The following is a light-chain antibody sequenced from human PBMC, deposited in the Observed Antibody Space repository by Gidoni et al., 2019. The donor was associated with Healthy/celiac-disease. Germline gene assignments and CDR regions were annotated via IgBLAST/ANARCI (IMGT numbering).Light chain of an antibody. CDR3: QQGYSTLWT. CDR1: QSISSY. J-gene: IGKJ1*01. Sequence: DIQMTQSPSSLSASVGDRVTITCRASQSISSYLNWYQQKPGKAPKLLIYAASSLQSAVPSRFSGSGSGTDFTLTIGSLQPEDFATYYCQQGYSTLWTFGQGTKVEIK. CDR2: AAS. V-gene: IGKV1-39*01.